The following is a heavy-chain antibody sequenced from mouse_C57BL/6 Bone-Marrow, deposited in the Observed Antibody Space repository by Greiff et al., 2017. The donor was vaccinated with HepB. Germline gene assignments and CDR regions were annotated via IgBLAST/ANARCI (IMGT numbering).Heavy chain of an antibody. CDR1: GYTFTSYW. CDR3: ARPVVGGDFDY. D-gene: IGHD1-1*01. CDR2: IDPSSGGT. V-gene: IGHV1-72*01. J-gene: IGHJ2*01. Sequence: QVQLQQPGAELVKPGASVKLSCKASGYTFTSYWMHWVKQRPGRGLEWIGRIDPSSGGTKYNEKFKSKATLTVDKPSSTAYMQRSSLTSEDSAVYYCARPVVGGDFDYWGQGTTRTVSS.